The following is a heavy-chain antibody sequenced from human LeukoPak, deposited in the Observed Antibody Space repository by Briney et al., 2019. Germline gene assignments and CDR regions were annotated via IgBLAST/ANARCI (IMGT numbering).Heavy chain of an antibody. D-gene: IGHD3-3*01. Sequence: SETLSLTCTVSGDSISCGGYYWRWIRQHPGEGLEWSGYIYYSGSTYYNPSLKSRVTISVDTSKNQFSLKLSSVTAADTAVYYCARAVEYYDFWSGYYTAWGMDVWGLGTMVIVSS. CDR3: ARAVEYYDFWSGYYTAWGMDV. V-gene: IGHV4-31*03. CDR1: GDSISCGGYY. J-gene: IGHJ3*01. CDR2: IYYSGST.